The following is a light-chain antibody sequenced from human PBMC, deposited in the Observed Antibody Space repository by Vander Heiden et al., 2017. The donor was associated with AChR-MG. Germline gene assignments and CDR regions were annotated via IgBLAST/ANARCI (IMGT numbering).Light chain of an antibody. CDR3: QQRSAWPLT. Sequence: IVLTQSPATLSLSPGERATLSCRASQSVRSYLAWYQQKPGQAPRLLIYDASNGATGIPARFTGSGSGTDFTLTISSLEPEDFAVYYCQQRSAWPLTFGQGTKVEVK. CDR2: DAS. J-gene: IGKJ1*01. CDR1: QSVRSY. V-gene: IGKV3-11*01.